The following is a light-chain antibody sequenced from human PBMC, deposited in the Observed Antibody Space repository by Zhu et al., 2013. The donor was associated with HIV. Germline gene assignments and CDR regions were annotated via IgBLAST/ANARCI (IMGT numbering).Light chain of an antibody. CDR1: QSLVHSDGNTY. Sequence: DIVMTQTPLSLPVTLGQPASISCRSSQSLVHSDGNTYLSWLQLRPGQAPRLLLYRISNRAGVPDRFSGSGAGTDFTLRIRRVEAEDVGVYYCMQATQFPITFGQGTRLEIK. J-gene: IGKJ5*01. V-gene: IGKV2-24*01. CDR3: MQATQFPIT. CDR2: RIS.